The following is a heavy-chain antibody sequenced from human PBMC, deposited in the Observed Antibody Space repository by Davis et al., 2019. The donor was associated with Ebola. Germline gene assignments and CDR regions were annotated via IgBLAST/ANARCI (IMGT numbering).Heavy chain of an antibody. CDR2: IKPDEGEK. V-gene: IGHV3-7*03. D-gene: IGHD3/OR15-3a*01. J-gene: IGHJ6*02. CDR3: ASGDGRGRSYDMDV. Sequence: GGSLRLSCAASGFIFSNYWMSWVRQAPGKGPEWVAIIKPDEGEKYYVDSVKGRFTISRDNAKNSLFLQMDSLRDEDTALYYCASGDGRGRSYDMDVWGQGTTVTVSS. CDR1: GFIFSNYW.